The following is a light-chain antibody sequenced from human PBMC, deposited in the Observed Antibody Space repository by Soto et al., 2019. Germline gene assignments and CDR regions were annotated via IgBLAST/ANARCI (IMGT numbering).Light chain of an antibody. CDR3: QQYYSTPLT. J-gene: IGKJ1*01. CDR2: WAC. V-gene: IGKV4-1*01. Sequence: DIVMTQSPDSLAVSLGERATINCKSSQSVLYSSNNKNYLAWYQQKPGQPPKLLIYWACTRESGVPDRFSGSGSGTDFTLTIRSLQAEDVAVYYCQQYYSTPLTFGQGTKVEIK. CDR1: QSVLYSSNNKNY.